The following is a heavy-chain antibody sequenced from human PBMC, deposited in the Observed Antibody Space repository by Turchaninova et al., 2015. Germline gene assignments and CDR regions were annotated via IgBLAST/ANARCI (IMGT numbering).Heavy chain of an antibody. J-gene: IGHJ4*02. CDR1: GDSLRSGYS. D-gene: IGHD5-18*01. V-gene: IGHV4-38-2*01. Sequence: QVQLQESGPGRVQPSETLSLTCLVSGDSLRSGYSGGWIRQPPGKGLEWSVSIYQSGSTHYNPSLKRRVTISGDTSKNQFSLKLNSVTAADTAVYYCARHPYNYGYRSPHDYWGQGTLVTVSS. CDR2: IYQSGST. CDR3: ARHPYNYGYRSPHDY.